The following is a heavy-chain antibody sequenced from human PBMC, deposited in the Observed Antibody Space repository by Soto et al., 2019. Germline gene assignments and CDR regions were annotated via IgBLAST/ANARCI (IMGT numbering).Heavy chain of an antibody. V-gene: IGHV4-39*01. CDR2: IHSSGNT. CDR1: GGSISSTSSY. Sequence: QLQLQESGPGLVKPSETLSLTCTVSGGSISSTSSYWGWIRQPPGEVLEWIVSIHSSGNTYYNSSLKRRLTVPVDPSENHFSLNLSSGTASDTAVYSCTRHRRRSDKRNWRNSFHPCCQGTLVTVS. CDR3: TRHRRRSDKRNWRNSFHP. J-gene: IGHJ5*02.